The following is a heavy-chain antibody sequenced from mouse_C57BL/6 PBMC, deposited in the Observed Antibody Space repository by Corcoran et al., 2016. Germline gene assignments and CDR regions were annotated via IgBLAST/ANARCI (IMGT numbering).Heavy chain of an antibody. CDR1: GYTFTDYY. Sequence: EVQMQQSGPELVKPGASVKISCKASGYTFTDYYMNWVKQSHGKSLEWLGDINPNNGGTSYNQKFKGKATLTVDKSSSTAYMELRSLTSEDSAVYYCAREWGRKGYAMDYWGQGTSVTVSS. J-gene: IGHJ4*01. D-gene: IGHD1-3*01. CDR3: AREWGRKGYAMDY. V-gene: IGHV1-26*01. CDR2: INPNNGGT.